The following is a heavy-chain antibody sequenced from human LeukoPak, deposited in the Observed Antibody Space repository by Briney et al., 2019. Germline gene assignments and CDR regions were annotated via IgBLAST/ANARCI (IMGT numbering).Heavy chain of an antibody. CDR1: GFTFDDYA. CDR3: AKDWGSSGSFDY. D-gene: IGHD6-19*01. V-gene: IGHV3-9*03. J-gene: IGHJ4*02. CDR2: ISWNSGSI. Sequence: GRSLRLSCAASGFTFDDYAMHWVRQAPGKGLEWVSGISWNSGSIGYADSMKGRFTISRDNAKNSLYLQMNSLRAEDMALYYCAKDWGSSGSFDYWGQGTLVTVSS.